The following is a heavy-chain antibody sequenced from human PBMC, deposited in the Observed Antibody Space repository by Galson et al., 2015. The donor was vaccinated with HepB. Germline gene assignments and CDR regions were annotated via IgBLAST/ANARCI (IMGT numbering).Heavy chain of an antibody. Sequence: SLRLSCAASGFTFSSYSMNWVRQAPGKGLEWVSSISSSSSYIYYADSVKGRFTISRDNAKNSLYLQMNSLRAEDTAVYYCARIGSGSYYYDYWGQGTLVTVSS. D-gene: IGHD3-10*01. CDR3: ARIGSGSYYYDY. J-gene: IGHJ4*02. V-gene: IGHV3-21*01. CDR1: GFTFSSYS. CDR2: ISSSSSYI.